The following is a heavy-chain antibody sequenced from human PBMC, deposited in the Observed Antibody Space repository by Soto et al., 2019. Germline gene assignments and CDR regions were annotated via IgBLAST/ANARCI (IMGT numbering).Heavy chain of an antibody. D-gene: IGHD6-6*01. V-gene: IGHV3-72*01. J-gene: IGHJ4*02. CDR2: ARNKANSYTT. Sequence: GGSLRLSCAASGFTFSDHYMDWVRQAPGKGLEWVGRARNKANSYTTEYAASVKGRFIISRDESKNSLYLQMDSLKTEDTAVYYCVRGSSSSPPNFDYWGQGTLVTAPQ. CDR3: VRGSSSSPPNFDY. CDR1: GFTFSDHY.